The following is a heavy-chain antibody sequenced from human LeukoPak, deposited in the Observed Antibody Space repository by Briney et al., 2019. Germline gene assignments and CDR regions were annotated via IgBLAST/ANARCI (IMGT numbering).Heavy chain of an antibody. CDR3: TRGGEEPFDY. CDR2: INVEGTTT. D-gene: IGHD3-10*01. Sequence: GGSLRLSCAGSGFTFTRFWMHWVRQAPGKGLVGVSRINVEGTTTTYAVSVEGRFTISRDENTLYLQMNHLRVDDTAVYYCTRGGEEPFDYWGQGTLVTVSS. CDR1: GFTFTRFW. V-gene: IGHV3-74*01. J-gene: IGHJ4*02.